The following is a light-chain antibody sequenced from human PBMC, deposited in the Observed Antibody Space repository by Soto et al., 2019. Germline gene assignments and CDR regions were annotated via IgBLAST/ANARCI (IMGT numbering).Light chain of an antibody. V-gene: IGKV1-5*03. Sequence: DIQMTQSPSTLSASVGDRVTITCRASQSISTWLAWYQQKPAEAPKLLISKASNLESGIPSRFSGSGSGTEFTLTISSLQPDDFATYFCQQYSGYPGTFGQGTKVEVK. J-gene: IGKJ1*01. CDR2: KAS. CDR3: QQYSGYPGT. CDR1: QSISTW.